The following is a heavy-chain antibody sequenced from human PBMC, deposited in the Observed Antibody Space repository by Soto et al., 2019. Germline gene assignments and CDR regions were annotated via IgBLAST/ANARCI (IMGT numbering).Heavy chain of an antibody. CDR3: ARADSGYAPGYYYYGMDV. CDR2: ISSSSSTI. Sequence: EVQLVESGGGLVQPGGSLRLSCAASGFTFSSYSMNWVRQAPGKGLEWVSYISSSSSTIYYADSVKGRFTISRDNAKNSLSLQMNSLRAEDTAVYYCARADSGYAPGYYYYGMDVWGQGTTVTVSS. V-gene: IGHV3-48*01. J-gene: IGHJ6*02. D-gene: IGHD5-12*01. CDR1: GFTFSSYS.